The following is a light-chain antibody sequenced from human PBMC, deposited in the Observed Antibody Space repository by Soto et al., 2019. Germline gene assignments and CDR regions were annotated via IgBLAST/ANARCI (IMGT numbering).Light chain of an antibody. CDR3: QQYGSSPWT. J-gene: IGKJ1*01. CDR2: GAS. V-gene: IGKV3-20*01. CDR1: QSVSRSY. Sequence: EIVLTQSPVTLSLSPGERATLSCRASQSVSRSYLAWYQHKPGQAPRLLIYGASSRATSIPDRFSGSGSGTDFTLTISRLEAEDFAVYYCQQYGSSPWTFGQGTMVEIK.